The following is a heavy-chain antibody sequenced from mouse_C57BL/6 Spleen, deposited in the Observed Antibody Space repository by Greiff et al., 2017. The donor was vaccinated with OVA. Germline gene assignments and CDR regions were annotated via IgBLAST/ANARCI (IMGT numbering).Heavy chain of an antibody. D-gene: IGHD1-1*01. CDR1: GFNIKDDY. V-gene: IGHV14-4*01. CDR2: IDPENGDT. CDR3: TTSGYYGSSLDY. Sequence: VQLKESGAELVRPGASVKLSCTASGFNIKDDYMHWVKQRPEQGLEWIGWIDPENGDTEYASKFQGKATITADTSSNTAYLQLSSLTSEDTAVYYCTTSGYYGSSLDYWGQGTTLTVSS. J-gene: IGHJ2*01.